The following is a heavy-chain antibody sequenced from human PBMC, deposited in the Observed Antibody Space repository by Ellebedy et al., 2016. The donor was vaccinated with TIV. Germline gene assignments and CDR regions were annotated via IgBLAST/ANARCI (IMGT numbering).Heavy chain of an antibody. CDR1: GGTFSSYA. Sequence: AASVKVSCKASGGTFSSYAISWVRQAPGQGLEWMGGIIPIFGTANYAQKFQGRVTITADESTSTAYMELSSLRSEDTAVYYCARDSYGDEYYYYGMDVWGQGTTVTVSS. D-gene: IGHD5-18*01. CDR2: IIPIFGTA. J-gene: IGHJ6*02. CDR3: ARDSYGDEYYYYGMDV. V-gene: IGHV1-69*13.